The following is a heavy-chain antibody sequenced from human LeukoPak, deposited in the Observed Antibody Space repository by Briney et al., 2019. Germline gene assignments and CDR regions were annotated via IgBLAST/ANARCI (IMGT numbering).Heavy chain of an antibody. CDR2: INHNGSP. CDR3: ARDSGSLGSQFDY. D-gene: IGHD3-10*01. CDR1: GGSFSGYY. Sequence: PSETLSLTCAVYGGSFSGYYWSWIRQAPGKALEWIGEINHNGSPNYNPSLTSRVTMSVDASKNQFSLRLSSVTAADTAVYYCARDSGSLGSQFDYWGQGTLVTVSS. J-gene: IGHJ4*02. V-gene: IGHV4-34*01.